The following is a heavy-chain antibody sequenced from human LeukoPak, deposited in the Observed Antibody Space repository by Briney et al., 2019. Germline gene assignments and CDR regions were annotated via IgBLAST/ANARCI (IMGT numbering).Heavy chain of an antibody. V-gene: IGHV3-23*01. Sequence: GGSLRLSCAASGFTSNNDAINCVREAPGEGREWGSSISGGGETTYYADSAKGRFTISRDNSQNTLYLQMNSLRAEDTAVYYCARDYADYVGYCFFDYWGQGTLVTVSS. J-gene: IGHJ4*02. CDR1: GFTSNNDA. D-gene: IGHD4-17*01. CDR3: ARDYADYVGYCFFDY. CDR2: ISGGGETT.